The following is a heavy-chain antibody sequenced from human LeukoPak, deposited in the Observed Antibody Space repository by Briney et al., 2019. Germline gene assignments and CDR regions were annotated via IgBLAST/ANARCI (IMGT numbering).Heavy chain of an antibody. Sequence: GGSLRLSCAASGFTFSSYAIHWVRQAPGKGLEYVSAISSNGGSTYYANSVKGRFTISRDNSKNTLYLQMGSLRAEDMAVYYCARFYDSSGYFDYWGQGTLVTVSS. D-gene: IGHD3-22*01. J-gene: IGHJ4*02. CDR2: ISSNGGST. V-gene: IGHV3-64*01. CDR3: ARFYDSSGYFDY. CDR1: GFTFSSYA.